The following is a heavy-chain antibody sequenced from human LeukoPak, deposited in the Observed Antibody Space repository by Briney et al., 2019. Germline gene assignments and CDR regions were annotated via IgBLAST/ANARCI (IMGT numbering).Heavy chain of an antibody. CDR3: ARGVPIPAAMSAFDI. J-gene: IGHJ3*02. V-gene: IGHV1-2*04. CDR2: INPNSGGT. D-gene: IGHD2-2*01. CDR1: GYTFTGYY. Sequence: GASVKVSCKASGYTFTGYYMHWVRQAPGQGLEWMGWINPNSGGTNYAQKFQGWVTMTRDTSISTAYMELSRLRSDDTAVYYCARGVPIPAAMSAFDICGQGTMVTVSS.